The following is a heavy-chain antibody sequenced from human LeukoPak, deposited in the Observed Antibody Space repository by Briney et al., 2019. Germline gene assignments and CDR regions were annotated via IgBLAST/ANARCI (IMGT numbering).Heavy chain of an antibody. CDR3: AREDDRSGYYSDAFDI. D-gene: IGHD3-22*01. CDR1: GFIFSDYW. V-gene: IGHV3-7*03. CDR2: IKPDGNEQ. J-gene: IGHJ3*02. Sequence: GGSLRLSCVTSGFIFSDYWMGWVRQAPGKGPEWVASIKPDGNEQYYVDSVRGRFTISRDNSKDSLFLRMNSLRAEDTAVFYCAREDDRSGYYSDAFDIWGQGTMVTVSS.